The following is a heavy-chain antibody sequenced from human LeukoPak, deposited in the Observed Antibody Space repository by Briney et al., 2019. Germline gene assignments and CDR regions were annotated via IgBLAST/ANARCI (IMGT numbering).Heavy chain of an antibody. CDR1: GGTFSSYA. D-gene: IGHD4-23*01. CDR3: ARRESYGANSRSFDI. V-gene: IGHV1-69*13. J-gene: IGHJ3*02. Sequence: ASVKVSCKASGGTFSSYAISWVRQAPGQGLEWMGGIIPIFGTANYAQKFQGRVTITADESTSTAYMELSSLRSEDTAVYYCARRESYGANSRSFDIWGQGTMVTVSS. CDR2: IIPIFGTA.